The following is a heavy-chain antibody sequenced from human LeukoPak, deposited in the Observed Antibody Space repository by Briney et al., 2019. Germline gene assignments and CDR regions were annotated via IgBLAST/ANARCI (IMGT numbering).Heavy chain of an antibody. D-gene: IGHD2-2*03. CDR3: ARDDGYCSSTSCFNYYYYYGMDV. CDR1: GGSISSYY. CDR2: IYTSGST. Sequence: SETLSLTCTVSGGSISSYYWSWIRQPAGKGLEWIGRIYTSGSTNYNPSLKSRVTMSVDTSKNQFSLKLSSVTAADTAVYYCARDDGYCSSTSCFNYYYYYGMDVWGKGTTVTVSS. V-gene: IGHV4-4*07. J-gene: IGHJ6*04.